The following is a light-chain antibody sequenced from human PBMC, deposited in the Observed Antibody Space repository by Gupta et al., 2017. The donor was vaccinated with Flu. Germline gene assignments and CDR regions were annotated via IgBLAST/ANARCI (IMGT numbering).Light chain of an antibody. CDR3: GSYTSSSALV. Sequence: QSPLTQPASVSGSPGQSITISCTGTSSDVGSYSYVSWYQQHPGKAPKLMIYNVSNRPSGVANRFSGSKSGNTASLTISGLQAEEEADYYCGSYTSSSALVFGGGTKVTVL. CDR2: NVS. J-gene: IGLJ2*01. CDR1: SSDVGSYSY. V-gene: IGLV2-14*01.